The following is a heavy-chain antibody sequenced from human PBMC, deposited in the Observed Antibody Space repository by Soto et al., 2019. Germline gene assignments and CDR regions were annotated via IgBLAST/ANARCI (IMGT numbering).Heavy chain of an antibody. CDR3: ARDGEDVYDFWSGSLDNWFDP. CDR1: GYTFTSYA. J-gene: IGHJ5*02. D-gene: IGHD3-3*01. CDR2: INAGNGNT. Sequence: ASVKVSCKASGYTFTSYAMHWVRQAPGQRLEWMGWINAGNGNTKYSQKFQGRVTITRETSASTAYMELSSLRSEDTAVYYCARDGEDVYDFWSGSLDNWFDPWGQGTLVTVSS. V-gene: IGHV1-3*01.